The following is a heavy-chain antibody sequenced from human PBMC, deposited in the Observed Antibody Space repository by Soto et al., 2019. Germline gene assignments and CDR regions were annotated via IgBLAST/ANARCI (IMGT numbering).Heavy chain of an antibody. J-gene: IGHJ4*02. V-gene: IGHV3-30*18. CDR2: ISYDGSNK. CDR3: AKSLLIYDYVWGSNRD. D-gene: IGHD3-16*02. CDR1: GFTFSSYG. Sequence: GGSLRLSCAASGFTFSSYGMHWVRQAPGKGLEWVAVISYDGSNKYYADSVKGRFTISRDNSKNTLYLQMNSLRAEDTAVYYCAKSLLIYDYVWGSNRDWGQGTLVTVSS.